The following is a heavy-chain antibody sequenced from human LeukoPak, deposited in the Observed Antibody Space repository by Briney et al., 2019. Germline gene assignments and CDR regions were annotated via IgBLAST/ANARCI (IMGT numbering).Heavy chain of an antibody. Sequence: GGSLRLSCAASGFTFSSYSMNWVRQAPGKGLEWVSSVSGSSSYIYYADSVKGRFTISRDNAKNSLYLQMNSLRAEDTAVYYCARDILTGYTYYVDYWGQGTLVTVSS. J-gene: IGHJ4*02. D-gene: IGHD3-9*01. CDR1: GFTFSSYS. V-gene: IGHV3-21*04. CDR2: VSGSSSYI. CDR3: ARDILTGYTYYVDY.